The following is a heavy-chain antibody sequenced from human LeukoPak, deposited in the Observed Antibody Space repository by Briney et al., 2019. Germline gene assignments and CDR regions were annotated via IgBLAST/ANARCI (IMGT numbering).Heavy chain of an antibody. Sequence: PGGSLRLSCAASGFTFSSYGMHWVRQAPGKGLEWVAVIWYDGSNKYYADSVKGRFTISRDNSKNTLYLQMNSLRAEDTAVYYCARGWWFGELLSSESYYFDYWGQGTLVTVSS. V-gene: IGHV3-30*19. J-gene: IGHJ4*02. CDR1: GFTFSSYG. CDR2: IWYDGSNK. CDR3: ARGWWFGELLSSESYYFDY. D-gene: IGHD3-10*01.